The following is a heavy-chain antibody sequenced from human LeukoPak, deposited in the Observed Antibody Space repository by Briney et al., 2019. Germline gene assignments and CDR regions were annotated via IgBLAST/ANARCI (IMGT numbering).Heavy chain of an antibody. J-gene: IGHJ4*02. CDR3: ARELRTFDS. CDR2: IKHNGDEL. V-gene: IGHV3-7*01. Sequence: GGSLRLSCAASGFTFSSYWMTWVRQAPGKGLEWVANIKHNGDELNYVDSVEDRFTISRDNAKNALYLHMTSLRAEDTAVYYCARELRTFDSWGQGTLVTVSS. D-gene: IGHD3-16*01. CDR1: GFTFSSYW.